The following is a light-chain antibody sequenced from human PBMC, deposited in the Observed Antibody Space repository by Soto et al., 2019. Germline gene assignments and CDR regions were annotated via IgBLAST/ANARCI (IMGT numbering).Light chain of an antibody. V-gene: IGLV2-14*03. J-gene: IGLJ1*01. CDR3: TSYSTSTIPYV. Sequence: QSVLTQPASVSGSPGQSITISCIGTSSDFGDYNYVSWYQRQPGKPPQLIIFDVSTRPSGVSDRFSGSKSGNTASLTISGLQADDEADYFCTSYSTSTIPYVFGSGTKVTVL. CDR2: DVS. CDR1: SSDFGDYNY.